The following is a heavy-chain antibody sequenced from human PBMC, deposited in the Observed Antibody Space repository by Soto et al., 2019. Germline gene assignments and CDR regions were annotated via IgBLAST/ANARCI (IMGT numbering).Heavy chain of an antibody. CDR1: GGSISSSSYY. Sequence: PSETLSLTCTVSGGSISSSSYYWGWIRQPPGKGLEWIGSIYYSGSTYYNPSLKSRVTISVDTSKNQFSLKLSSVTAADTAVYYCARHYPNRPRWIAEFGELFAFDYWGQGTLVTVSS. CDR3: ARHYPNRPRWIAEFGELFAFDY. V-gene: IGHV4-39*01. CDR2: IYYSGST. J-gene: IGHJ4*02. D-gene: IGHD3-10*01.